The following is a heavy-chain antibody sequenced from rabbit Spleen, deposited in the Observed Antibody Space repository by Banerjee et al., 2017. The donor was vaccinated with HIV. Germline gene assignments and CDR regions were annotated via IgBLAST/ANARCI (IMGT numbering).Heavy chain of an antibody. D-gene: IGHD4-1*01. Sequence: QLEESGGGLVKPEGSLTLTCKASGVSLNDKDVMCWVRPAPGKGLEWIGYIDPIFGIAVYATWVNGRFTVSSHNAQTTLYLQLNSLTAADTATYFCVREVAGKFNLWGPGTLVTVS. CDR2: IDPIFGIA. V-gene: IGHV1S7*01. CDR1: GVSLNDKD. J-gene: IGHJ4*01. CDR3: VREVAGKFNL.